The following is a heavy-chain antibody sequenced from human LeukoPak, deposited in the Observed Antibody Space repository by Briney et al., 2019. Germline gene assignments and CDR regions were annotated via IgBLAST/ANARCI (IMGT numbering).Heavy chain of an antibody. D-gene: IGHD4-23*01. J-gene: IGHJ4*02. V-gene: IGHV4-31*03. CDR1: GDSINSGGYY. CDR2: IYYSGST. Sequence: SQTLSLTCTVSGDSINSGGYYVSWIRQLPGKGLEWIGYIYYSGSTYYNPSLKSRVTISADTSKNQFSLKLSSVTAADTAVYYCARDPNSALWGQGTLVTVSS. CDR3: ARDPNSAL.